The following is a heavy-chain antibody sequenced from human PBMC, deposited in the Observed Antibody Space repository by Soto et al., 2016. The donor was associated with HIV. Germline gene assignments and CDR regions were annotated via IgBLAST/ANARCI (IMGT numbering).Heavy chain of an antibody. CDR2: ISYDGSKK. D-gene: IGHD5-18*01. CDR3: ARGDTAIDY. J-gene: IGHJ4*02. Sequence: VQLVESGGGVVQPGRSLRLSCAASGFTFSNYDMHWVRQAPGKGLEWVAVISYDGSKKYYAESVKGRSTISRDNSKNTLYVQMNSLRAEDTADYYCARGDTAIDYWGQGNPGPPSL. CDR1: GFTFSNYD. V-gene: IGHV3-30*03.